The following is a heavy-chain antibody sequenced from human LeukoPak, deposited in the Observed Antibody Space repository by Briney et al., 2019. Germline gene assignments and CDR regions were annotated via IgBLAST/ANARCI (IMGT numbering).Heavy chain of an antibody. J-gene: IGHJ4*02. CDR1: GGSIGGDY. CDR2: IYHTGAT. CDR3: AKYGKSGWSIDN. Sequence: PSETLSLTCTVSGGSIGGDYWTWIRQPPGKGLQYIGYIYHTGATNYNPSLKSRVTMSVDPSKDQFSLKLNSVTAADTAVYFCAKYGKSGWSIDNWGQGTLVTVSS. D-gene: IGHD6-19*01. V-gene: IGHV4-59*08.